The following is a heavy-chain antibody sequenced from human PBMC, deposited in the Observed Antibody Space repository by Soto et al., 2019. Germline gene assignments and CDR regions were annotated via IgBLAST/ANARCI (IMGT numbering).Heavy chain of an antibody. J-gene: IGHJ6*02. V-gene: IGHV5-51*01. CDR1: GYSFTSYW. CDR3: ARSGRFGELLKRPYYYYGMDV. D-gene: IGHD3-10*01. Sequence: GESRKISCKGSGYSFTSYWIGWVRQMPGKGLEWMGIIYPGDSDTRYSPSFQGQVTISADKSISTAYLQWSSLKASDTAMYYCARSGRFGELLKRPYYYYGMDVWGQGTTVTVSS. CDR2: IYPGDSDT.